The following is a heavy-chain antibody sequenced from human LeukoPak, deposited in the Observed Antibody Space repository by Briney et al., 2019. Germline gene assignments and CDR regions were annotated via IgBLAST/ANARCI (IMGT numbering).Heavy chain of an antibody. J-gene: IGHJ4*02. CDR1: GGSFSGYY. Sequence: SETLSLTCAVYGGSFSGYYWSWIRQPPGKGLEWIGSIYYSGSTYYNPSLKSRVTISVDTSKSQFSLKLSSVTAADTAVYYCARFPPGSDYWGQGTLVTVSS. V-gene: IGHV4-34*01. D-gene: IGHD1-26*01. CDR3: ARFPPGSDY. CDR2: IYYSGST.